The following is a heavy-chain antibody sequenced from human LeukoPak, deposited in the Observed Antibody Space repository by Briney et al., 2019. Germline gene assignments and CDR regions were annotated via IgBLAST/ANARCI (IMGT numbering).Heavy chain of an antibody. D-gene: IGHD3-22*01. CDR1: GFTFSSYA. V-gene: IGHV3-23*01. CDR2: ISGSGGST. J-gene: IGHJ5*02. Sequence: PGGSLRLSCAASGFTFSSYAMSWVRQAPGKGLEWVSAISGSGGSTYYADSMKGRFTISRDNSKNTLYLQMNSLRAEDTAVYYCAKDEDYYDSSGYLNWFDPWGQGTLVTVSS. CDR3: AKDEDYYDSSGYLNWFDP.